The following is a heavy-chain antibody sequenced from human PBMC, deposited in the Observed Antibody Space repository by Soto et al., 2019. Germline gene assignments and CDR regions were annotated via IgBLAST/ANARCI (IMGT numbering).Heavy chain of an antibody. V-gene: IGHV3-23*01. CDR2: ISGSGGST. CDR3: AKDPYSSSWDNWFDP. D-gene: IGHD6-13*01. CDR1: GFTFSSYA. Sequence: PGGSLRLSCAASGFTFSSYAMSWVRQAPGKWLEWVSAISGSGGSTYYADSVKGRFTISRDNSKNTLYLQMNSLRAEDTAVYYCAKDPYSSSWDNWFDPWGQGTLVNVSS. J-gene: IGHJ5*02.